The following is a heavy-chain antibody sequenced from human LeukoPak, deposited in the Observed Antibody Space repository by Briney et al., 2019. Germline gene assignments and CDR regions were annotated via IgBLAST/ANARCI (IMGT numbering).Heavy chain of an antibody. CDR1: GFAISSYA. D-gene: IGHD3-10*01. CDR2: ISGGGGST. V-gene: IGHV3-23*01. Sequence: PGGSLRLSCAASGFAISSYAMSWVRQAPGKGLEWVSVISGGGGSTYYADSVKGRFTISRDNAKDSLYLQMNSLRAEDTALYYCARPMVRGVTNYGMDVWGQGTTVTVSS. J-gene: IGHJ6*02. CDR3: ARPMVRGVTNYGMDV.